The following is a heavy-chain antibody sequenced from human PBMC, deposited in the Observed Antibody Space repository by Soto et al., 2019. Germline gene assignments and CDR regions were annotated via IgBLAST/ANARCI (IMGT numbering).Heavy chain of an antibody. J-gene: IGHJ6*02. CDR1: GVTFSSYA. CDR3: AKAAGGAAVTSYYYYGMDV. D-gene: IGHD6-13*01. CDR2: ISGSGGST. Sequence: PGGSLRLSCAASGVTFSSYAMSGVRQAPGKGLEWVSAISGSGGSTYYADSVKGRFTISRDNSKNTLYLQMNSLRAEDTAVYYCAKAAGGAAVTSYYYYGMDVWGQGTTVTVSS. V-gene: IGHV3-23*01.